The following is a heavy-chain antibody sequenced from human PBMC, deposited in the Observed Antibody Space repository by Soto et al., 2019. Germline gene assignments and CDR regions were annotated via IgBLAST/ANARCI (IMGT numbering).Heavy chain of an antibody. D-gene: IGHD3-3*01. CDR3: ARVRVAADNYFDY. CDR1: GGSISSGGYS. J-gene: IGHJ4*02. CDR2: IYHSGST. V-gene: IGHV4-30-2*01. Sequence: SETLSLTCAVSGGSISSGGYSWSWIRQPPGKGLEWIGYIYHSGSTYYNPSLKSRVTISVDRSKNQFSLKLSSVTAADTAVYYCARVRVAADNYFDYWGQGTRVTVSS.